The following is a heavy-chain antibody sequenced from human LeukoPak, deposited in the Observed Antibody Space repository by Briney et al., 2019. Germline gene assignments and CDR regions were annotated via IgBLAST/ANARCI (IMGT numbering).Heavy chain of an antibody. J-gene: IGHJ4*02. Sequence: HPGGSLRLSCAASGFTFSSYAMSWVRQAPGKGLEWVSAISGSGGSTYYADSVKGRFTISRDNSKNTLYLQMDSLRVEDTAVYYCAKGTVRYYFDYWGQGTLVTVSS. D-gene: IGHD4-11*01. CDR1: GFTFSSYA. CDR2: ISGSGGST. CDR3: AKGTVRYYFDY. V-gene: IGHV3-23*01.